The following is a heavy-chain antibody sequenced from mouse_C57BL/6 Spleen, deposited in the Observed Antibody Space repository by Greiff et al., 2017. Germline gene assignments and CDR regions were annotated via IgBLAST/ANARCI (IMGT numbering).Heavy chain of an antibody. V-gene: IGHV6-3*01. CDR1: GFTFSNYW. J-gene: IGHJ3*01. D-gene: IGHD2-4*01. Sequence: EVQRVESGGGLVQPGGSMKLSCVASGFTFSNYWMNWVRQSPEKGLEWVAQIRLKSDNYATHYAESVKGRFTISRDDSKSSVYLQMNNLRAEDTGIYYCTNYDYRFAYWGQGTLVTVSA. CDR2: IRLKSDNYAT. CDR3: TNYDYRFAY.